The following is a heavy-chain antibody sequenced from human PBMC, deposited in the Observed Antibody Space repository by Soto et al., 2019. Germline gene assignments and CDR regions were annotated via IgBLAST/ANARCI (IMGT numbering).Heavy chain of an antibody. J-gene: IGHJ6*02. CDR1: GFTFINYA. CDR2: ISGSGGST. Sequence: EVQLLASGGGLVQPGGSLRLSCAATGFTFINYAMNWVRQAPGEGLRWVSSISGSGGSTYYADSVKGRFTISRDNSKNTLYLQMSGVRAEDTALYYCAKGVLAGTNSPYYYYGMDVWGQGTTVTVSS. CDR3: AKGVLAGTNSPYYYYGMDV. V-gene: IGHV3-23*01. D-gene: IGHD1-7*01.